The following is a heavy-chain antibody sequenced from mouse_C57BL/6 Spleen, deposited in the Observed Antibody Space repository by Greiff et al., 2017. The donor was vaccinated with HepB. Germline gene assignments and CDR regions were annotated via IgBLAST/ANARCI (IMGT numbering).Heavy chain of an antibody. CDR1: GFSLTSYG. D-gene: IGHD2-2*01. Sequence: VKLMESGPGLVQPSQSLSITCTVSGFSLTSYGVHWVRQSPGKGLEWLGVIWSGGSTDYNAAFISRLSISKDNSKSQVFFKMNSLQADDTAIYCCARNGYDEGDYFDYWGQGTTLTVSS. J-gene: IGHJ2*01. V-gene: IGHV2-2*01. CDR3: ARNGYDEGDYFDY. CDR2: IWSGGST.